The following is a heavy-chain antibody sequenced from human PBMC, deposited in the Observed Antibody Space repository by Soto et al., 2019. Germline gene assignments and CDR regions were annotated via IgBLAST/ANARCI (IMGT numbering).Heavy chain of an antibody. CDR2: MNPNSGNT. J-gene: IGHJ6*02. CDR1: GYTFTSYD. V-gene: IGHV1-8*01. D-gene: IGHD3-10*01. CDR3: ARGRYYYGSGSSPYYYYYGMDV. Sequence: ASVKVSCKASGYTFTSYDINWVRQATGQGLEWMGWMNPNSGNTGYAQKFQGRVTMTRNTSISTAYMELSSLRSEDTAVYYCARGRYYYGSGSSPYYYYYGMDVWGQGTTVTVSS.